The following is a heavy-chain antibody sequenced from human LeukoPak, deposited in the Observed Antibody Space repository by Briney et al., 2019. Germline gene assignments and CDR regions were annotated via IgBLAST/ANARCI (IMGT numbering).Heavy chain of an antibody. J-gene: IGHJ4*02. D-gene: IGHD4-23*01. CDR1: GFTLSSYA. V-gene: IGHV3-23*01. Sequence: GGSLRLPCAASGFTLSSYAMSWVRQAPGKGLEWVSAISGSGGSTYYADSVKGRFTISRDNSKNTLYLQVNSLRAEDTAVYYCAKDWAGNGGFDYWGQGTLVTVSS. CDR2: ISGSGGST. CDR3: AKDWAGNGGFDY.